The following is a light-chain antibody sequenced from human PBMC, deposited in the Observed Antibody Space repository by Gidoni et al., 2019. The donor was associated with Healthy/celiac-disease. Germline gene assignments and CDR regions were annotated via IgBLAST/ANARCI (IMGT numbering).Light chain of an antibody. J-gene: IGKJ3*01. CDR2: AAS. CDR3: QQSYSTPLFT. V-gene: IGKV1-39*01. Sequence: DIQLTQSPSSLSASVGDRVTITCRASQSISSYLNWYQQKPGKAPKLLIYAASSLQSGVPSRFRGSGSGTDFTLTISSLQPEDCATDYCQQSYSTPLFTFGPGTKVDIK. CDR1: QSISSY.